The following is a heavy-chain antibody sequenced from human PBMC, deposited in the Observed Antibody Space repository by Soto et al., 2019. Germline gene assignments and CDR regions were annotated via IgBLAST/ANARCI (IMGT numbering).Heavy chain of an antibody. Sequence: LRLSCAASGFTLTGSDIHCVRPSSGKGAEWVGRMRRQSSDCATPYAESVRRSLTISRDDSENTASLQMSRLKAGDTAIYYCSRHRAVRSIVYYGLEGWVQGTTV. CDR3: SRHRAVRSIVYYGLEG. V-gene: IGHV3-73*01. D-gene: IGHD2-15*01. CDR2: MRRQSSDCAT. J-gene: IGHJ6*02. CDR1: GFTLTGSD.